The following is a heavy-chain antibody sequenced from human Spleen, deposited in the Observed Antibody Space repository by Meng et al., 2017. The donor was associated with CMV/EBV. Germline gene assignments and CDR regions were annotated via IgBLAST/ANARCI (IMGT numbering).Heavy chain of an antibody. V-gene: IGHV3-21*06. CDR3: AREGYSGYGLRGVDV. CDR1: GFTFSSYA. CDR2: ISSSSSYI. J-gene: IGHJ6*02. Sequence: GESLKISCAASGFTFSSYAMHWVRQPPGKGLEWVSSISSSSSYIYYAASLEGRFTISRDNAKNSLILQMDSLRVEDTAVYYCAREGYSGYGLRGVDVWGLGTTVTVSS. D-gene: IGHD5-12*01.